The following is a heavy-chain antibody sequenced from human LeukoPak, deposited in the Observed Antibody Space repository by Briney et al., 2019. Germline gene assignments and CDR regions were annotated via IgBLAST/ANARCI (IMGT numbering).Heavy chain of an antibody. CDR1: GFTFSSYA. CDR3: AKEGITMVRGVIIPDY. V-gene: IGHV3-23*01. CDR2: ISGSGGST. J-gene: IGHJ4*02. Sequence: GGSLRLSFAASGFTFSSYAMSWVRRAPGKGLEWGSGISGSGGSTYYADSVKGRFTISRDNSKHTLYLQMNSLRAEDTAVYYCAKEGITMVRGVIIPDYWGQGTLVTVSS. D-gene: IGHD3-10*01.